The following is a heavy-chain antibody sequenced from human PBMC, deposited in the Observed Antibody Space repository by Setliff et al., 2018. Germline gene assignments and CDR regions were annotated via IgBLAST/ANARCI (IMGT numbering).Heavy chain of an antibody. J-gene: IGHJ4*02. V-gene: IGHV4-59*01. CDR3: ARGLLGASRTGLVY. CDR1: GDSISTDY. D-gene: IGHD1-26*01. CDR2: IYYSGTT. Sequence: KTSETLSLTCTVSGDSISTDYWSWIRQPPGKGLEWIGCIYYSGTTTYNPSLRSRVTMSVDTSKSQFSLDLTSVAAADTAVYFCARGLLGASRTGLVYWGQGTLVTVSS.